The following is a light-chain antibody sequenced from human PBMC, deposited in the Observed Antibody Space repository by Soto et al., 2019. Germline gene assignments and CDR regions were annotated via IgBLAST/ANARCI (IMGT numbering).Light chain of an antibody. J-gene: IGLJ2*01. Sequence: SYELTQPPSVSVAPGKTARITCGENNIGSKSVHWYQQKPGQAPVLVIYYDSDRPSGIPERFSGSNSGNTATLNISRVEAGDEADYYCQVWHSSSDHRGVFGGGTKLTVL. CDR1: NIGSKS. CDR3: QVWHSSSDHRGV. CDR2: YDS. V-gene: IGLV3-21*04.